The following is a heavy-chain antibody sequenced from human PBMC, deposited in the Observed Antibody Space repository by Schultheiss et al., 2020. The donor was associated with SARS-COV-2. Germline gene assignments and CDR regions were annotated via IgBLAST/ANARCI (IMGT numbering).Heavy chain of an antibody. D-gene: IGHD6-13*01. CDR1: GGTFSSYA. Sequence: SVKVSCKASGGTFSSYAISWVRQAPGQGLEWMGGIIPIFGTANYAQKFQGRVTMTRDTSISTAYMELSRLRSDDTAVYYCARDFQLDDYYYYYGMDVWGQGTTVTVSS. V-gene: IGHV1-69*05. CDR3: ARDFQLDDYYYYYGMDV. J-gene: IGHJ6*02. CDR2: IIPIFGTA.